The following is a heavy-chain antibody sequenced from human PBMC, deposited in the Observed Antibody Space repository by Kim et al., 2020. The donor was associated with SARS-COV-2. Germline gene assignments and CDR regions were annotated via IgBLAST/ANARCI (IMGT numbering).Heavy chain of an antibody. CDR3: AKLLSRGYTYGPPGL. J-gene: IGHJ4*02. D-gene: IGHD5-18*01. V-gene: IGHV3-23*01. Sequence: GGSLRLSCAASGFTFSSYAMSWVRQAPGKGLEWVSAIGGSGGSTYYADSVKGRFTISRDNSRNTLYLEMNSLRAEDTAVYYCAKLLSRGYTYGPPGLWGQGTLVTVSS. CDR1: GFTFSSYA. CDR2: IGGSGGST.